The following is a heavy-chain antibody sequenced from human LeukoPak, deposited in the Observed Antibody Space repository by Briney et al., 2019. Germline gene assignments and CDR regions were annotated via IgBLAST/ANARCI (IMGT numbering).Heavy chain of an antibody. CDR1: GFTFSSYE. V-gene: IGHV3-48*03. CDR2: ISSSGSTI. J-gene: IGHJ4*02. Sequence: SGGSLRLSCAASGFTFSSYEMNWVRQAPGKGLEWVSYISSSGSTIYYADSVKGRFTISRDNAKNSLYLQMNSLRAEDTAVYYCASLDRANWGSTTDYWGQGTLVTVSS. D-gene: IGHD7-27*01. CDR3: ASLDRANWGSTTDY.